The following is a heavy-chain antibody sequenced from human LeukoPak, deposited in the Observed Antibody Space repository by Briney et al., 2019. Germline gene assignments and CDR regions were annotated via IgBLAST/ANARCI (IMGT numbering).Heavy chain of an antibody. CDR3: AREVVPTAKEGYYYYYGMDV. Sequence: SETLSLTCTVSGGSISSGDYYWSWIRQPPGKGLEWIGYIYYSGSTYYNPSLKSQVTISVDTSKKQFSLKLSSVTAADTAVYYCAREVVPTAKEGYYYYYGMDVWGQGTTVTVSS. D-gene: IGHD2-2*01. V-gene: IGHV4-30-4*01. CDR1: GGSISSGDYY. CDR2: IYYSGST. J-gene: IGHJ6*02.